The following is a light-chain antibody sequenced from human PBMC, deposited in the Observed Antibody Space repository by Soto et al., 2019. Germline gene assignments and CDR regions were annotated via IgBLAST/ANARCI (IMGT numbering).Light chain of an antibody. J-gene: IGKJ4*01. CDR1: QSVGGN. V-gene: IGKV3-15*01. CDR2: GAS. Sequence: EIVMTQSPATLSVSPGERATLSCRASQSVGGNLAWYQQKPGKAPRLLIYGASTGSTDIPARFSGSGYGTDLNLNIRRLQSEDFEFYYCQHYNNWPLSFGGGNKEEIK. CDR3: QHYNNWPLS.